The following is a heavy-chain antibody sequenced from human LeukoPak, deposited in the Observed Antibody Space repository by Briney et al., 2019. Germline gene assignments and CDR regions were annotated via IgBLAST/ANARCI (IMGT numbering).Heavy chain of an antibody. V-gene: IGHV1-69*06. CDR2: IIPIFGTA. J-gene: IGHJ6*03. D-gene: IGHD5-18*01. Sequence: ASVKVSCKASGGTFSSYAISWVRQAPGQGLEWMGGIIPIFGTANYAQKFQGRVTITADKSTSTAYMELSSLRSEDTAVYYCARGRIQLWLGYYHYYMDVWAKGPRSPSP. CDR3: ARGRIQLWLGYYHYYMDV. CDR1: GGTFSSYA.